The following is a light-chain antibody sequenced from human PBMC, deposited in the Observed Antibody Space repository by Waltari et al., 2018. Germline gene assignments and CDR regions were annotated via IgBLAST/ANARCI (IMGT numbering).Light chain of an antibody. CDR3: QQYYSSLLT. Sequence: DIVMTQSPDSLAVSLGERATINCKSSQSVLYSPDNNNYLAWYQQKPGQLPKVLIYWASTRESGVPDRFSGSGSGTDFTLTISSLQAEDVAVYYCQQYYSSLLTFGGGTKVEIK. CDR2: WAS. V-gene: IGKV4-1*01. CDR1: QSVLYSPDNNNY. J-gene: IGKJ4*01.